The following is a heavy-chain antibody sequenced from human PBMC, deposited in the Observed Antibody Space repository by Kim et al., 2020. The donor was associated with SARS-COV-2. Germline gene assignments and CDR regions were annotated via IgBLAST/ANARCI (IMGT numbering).Heavy chain of an antibody. D-gene: IGHD3-10*01. J-gene: IGHJ6*02. Sequence: LKSRVTISVATSKNQFSLKLSSATAADTAVYYCARRYYYGSGSYSPGMDVWGQGTTVTVSS. CDR3: ARRYYYGSGSYSPGMDV. V-gene: IGHV4-39*01.